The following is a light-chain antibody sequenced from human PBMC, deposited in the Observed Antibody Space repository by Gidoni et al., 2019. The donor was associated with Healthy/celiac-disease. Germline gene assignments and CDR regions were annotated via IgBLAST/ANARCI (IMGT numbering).Light chain of an antibody. Sequence: EIVLTQSPGPLSLSPGERATLSRRASQSVSSSYLAWYQQKPGQAPRLLIYGASSSATGIPDMFSGSGSGTDFTLTISRLEPEDFAVYYYQQYGSSPRTFGGGTKVEIK. V-gene: IGKV3-20*01. CDR1: QSVSSSY. CDR2: GAS. J-gene: IGKJ4*01. CDR3: QQYGSSPRT.